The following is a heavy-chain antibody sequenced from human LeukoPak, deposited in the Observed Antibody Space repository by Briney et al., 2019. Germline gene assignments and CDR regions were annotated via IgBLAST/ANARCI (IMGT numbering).Heavy chain of an antibody. J-gene: IGHJ5*02. Sequence: SETLSLTCTVSGGSISSGSYYWGWIRQPPGKGLEWIGSIYYSGSTYYNPSLKSRVTISVDTSKNQFSLKLSSVTAADTAVYYCARHAARGGVWNWFDPWGQGTLVTVSS. CDR1: GGSISSGSYY. D-gene: IGHD3-16*01. V-gene: IGHV4-39*01. CDR3: ARHAARGGVWNWFDP. CDR2: IYYSGST.